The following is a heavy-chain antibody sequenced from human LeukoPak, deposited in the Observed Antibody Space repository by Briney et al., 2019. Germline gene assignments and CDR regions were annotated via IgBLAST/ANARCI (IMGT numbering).Heavy chain of an antibody. Sequence: ASVKVSCKASGYPFTRYSISCVRQAPGQRLEWMGWISVYNGNTNYVQKLQGRATMTTATSTSTAYMELRSLRSDDTAVYYCARGTLPYDYDSSGYYEFDYWGQGNLVTVSS. CDR1: GYPFTRYS. CDR2: ISVYNGNT. V-gene: IGHV1-18*01. CDR3: ARGTLPYDYDSSGYYEFDY. J-gene: IGHJ4*02. D-gene: IGHD3-22*01.